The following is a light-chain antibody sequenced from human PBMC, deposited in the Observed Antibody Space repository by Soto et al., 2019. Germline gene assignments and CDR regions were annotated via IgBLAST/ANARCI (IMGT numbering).Light chain of an antibody. CDR2: GAS. Sequence: EIVLTQSPGTLSLSPGETATLSCRASQSVSSTYLAWYQRKPGQAPRLLIYGASSRVTGIPDRFSGSGSGTDFTLTISRLEPEDFAVYYCQQYGRSPPWTFGQGTKVEI. CDR3: QQYGRSPPWT. V-gene: IGKV3-20*01. J-gene: IGKJ1*01. CDR1: QSVSSTY.